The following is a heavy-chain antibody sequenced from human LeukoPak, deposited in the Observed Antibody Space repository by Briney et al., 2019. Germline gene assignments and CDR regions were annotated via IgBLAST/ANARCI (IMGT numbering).Heavy chain of an antibody. CDR2: IYTSGST. CDR3: ARAVGSGSFQTYYYYMDV. J-gene: IGHJ6*03. CDR1: GGSISSGSYY. D-gene: IGHD3-10*01. Sequence: SQTLSLTCTVSGGSISSGSYYWSWIRQPAGKGLEWIGRIYTSGSTNYNPSLKSRVTMSVDTSKNQFSLKLSSVTAADTAVYYCARAVGSGSFQTYYYYMDVWGKGTTVTISS. V-gene: IGHV4-61*02.